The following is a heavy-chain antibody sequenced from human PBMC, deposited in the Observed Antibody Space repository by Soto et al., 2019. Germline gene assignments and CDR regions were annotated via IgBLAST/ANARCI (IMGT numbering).Heavy chain of an antibody. D-gene: IGHD6-13*01. J-gene: IGHJ6*02. V-gene: IGHV3-30*18. CDR2: ISYHGSNE. CDR3: AKDPGYSSTISAGRLGMDV. Sequence: QVQLVESGGGVVQPGRSLRLSCAASGFTFSDYGMHWVRQAPGKGLEWVALISYHGSNEHYADSVKGRFTISRDNTKNALYRQMNSLRAEDTAVYYCAKDPGYSSTISAGRLGMDVWGQGTTVTVS. CDR1: GFTFSDYG.